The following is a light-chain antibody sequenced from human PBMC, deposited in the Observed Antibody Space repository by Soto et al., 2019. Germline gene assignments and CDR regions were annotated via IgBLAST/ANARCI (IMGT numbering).Light chain of an antibody. V-gene: IGKV3-11*01. J-gene: IGKJ2*01. CDR2: DAS. CDR3: QQSSYWYT. Sequence: EIVLTQSPATLSLSPGERATLSCRASQSVRTYLAWYQQKPGQAPRLLIYDASISATGIPARFSGSGSGTDVTVTISGLETEDFAVSYCQQSSYWYTFGQGTKLEIK. CDR1: QSVRTY.